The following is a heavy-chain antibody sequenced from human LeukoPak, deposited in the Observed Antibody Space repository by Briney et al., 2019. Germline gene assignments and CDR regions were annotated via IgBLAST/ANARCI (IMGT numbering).Heavy chain of an antibody. Sequence: ASVKVSCKASGYTFTSYDINWVRQATGQGLEWMGWLNPTSGNTGCAQKFQGRVTMTRNTSISTAYMELSSLRSEDTAMYYCARGSPGGYCSGGSCPFFDSWGQGTLVTVSS. J-gene: IGHJ4*02. D-gene: IGHD2-15*01. V-gene: IGHV1-8*01. CDR1: GYTFTSYD. CDR2: LNPTSGNT. CDR3: ARGSPGGYCSGGSCPFFDS.